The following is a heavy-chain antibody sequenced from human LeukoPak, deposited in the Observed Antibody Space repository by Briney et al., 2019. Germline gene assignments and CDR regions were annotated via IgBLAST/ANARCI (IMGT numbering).Heavy chain of an antibody. Sequence: GGSLRLSCAASGFTFSSYGMHRVRQAPGKGLEWVAFIRYDGSNKYYADSVKGRFTISRDNSKNTLYLQMNSLRAEDTAVYYCAKGFQYQLLTPIDYWGQGTLVTVSS. D-gene: IGHD2-2*01. CDR2: IRYDGSNK. V-gene: IGHV3-30*02. CDR3: AKGFQYQLLTPIDY. CDR1: GFTFSSYG. J-gene: IGHJ4*02.